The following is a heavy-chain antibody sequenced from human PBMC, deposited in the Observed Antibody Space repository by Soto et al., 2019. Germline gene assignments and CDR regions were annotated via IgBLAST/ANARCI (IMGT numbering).Heavy chain of an antibody. V-gene: IGHV3-48*01. CDR2: ISSSSSTI. CDR3: ATRGPSLEYCSSTRCPLDV. D-gene: IGHD2-2*01. Sequence: GGSLRLSCAASGFTFSSYSMHWVRQAPGKGLEWVSYISSSSSTIHYADSVKGRFTISRDNAKNSLYLQMNSLRAEDTAVYYCATRGPSLEYCSSTRCPLDVWGQGTTVTVSS. J-gene: IGHJ6*02. CDR1: GFTFSSYS.